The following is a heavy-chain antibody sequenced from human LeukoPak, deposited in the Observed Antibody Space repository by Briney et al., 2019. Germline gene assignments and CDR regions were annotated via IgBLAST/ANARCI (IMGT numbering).Heavy chain of an antibody. J-gene: IGHJ6*01. CDR3: VCHVVLSVGYHYGLVV. Sequence: PGGSLRLSCVASGFTFSDYWMSWVRQAPGKGLEGLSDIKEDGSEKYYVDSVKGRFTSSRDNAKNSLYLQMNSLRVEDTAVYYCVCHVVLSVGYHYGLVVWGQGTTVTVSS. CDR2: IKEDGSEK. CDR1: GFTFSDYW. V-gene: IGHV3-7*02. D-gene: IGHD2-21*01.